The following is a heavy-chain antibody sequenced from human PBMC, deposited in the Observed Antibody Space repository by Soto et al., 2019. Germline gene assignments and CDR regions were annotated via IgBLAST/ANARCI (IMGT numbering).Heavy chain of an antibody. CDR2: IHTGGETT. CDR3: VKGRGKHCSGRTCGLWMDL. Sequence: GGSLRLSCSASGFTFKSHAMHWVRQAPGKGLEYVSSIHTGGETTFYADAVKGRFIVSRDNSNNTLDLQMTSLKYEDSCVYYCVKGRGKHCSGRTCGLWMDLWGQGTTVTVSS. CDR1: GFTFKSHA. J-gene: IGHJ6*02. D-gene: IGHD6-19*01. V-gene: IGHV3-64D*06.